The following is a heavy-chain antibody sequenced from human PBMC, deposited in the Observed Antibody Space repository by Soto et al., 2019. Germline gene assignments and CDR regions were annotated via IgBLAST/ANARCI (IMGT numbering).Heavy chain of an antibody. V-gene: IGHV3-7*01. CDR1: GVSFSSHW. D-gene: IGHD6-19*01. J-gene: IGHJ3*02. CDR3: ARQNVLYTSDWSDAFDI. Sequence: HPGGSLRLSCAASGVSFSSHWMTWVRQAPGKGLEWTATINQDATGIYYVDSVKGRFTISRDNAKNLLYLQLDRLRAEDTAVYHCARQNVLYTSDWSDAFDIWGQGTVVTVSS. CDR2: INQDATGI.